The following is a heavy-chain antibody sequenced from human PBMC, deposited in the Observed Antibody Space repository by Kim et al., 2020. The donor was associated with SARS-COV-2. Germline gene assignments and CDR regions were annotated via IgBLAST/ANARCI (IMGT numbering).Heavy chain of an antibody. V-gene: IGHV3-74*01. J-gene: IGHJ5*02. D-gene: IGHD3-10*01. CDR2: INSDGSST. Sequence: GGSLRLSCAASGFTFSSYWMHWVRQAPGKGLVWVSRINSDGSSTSYADSVKGRFTISRDNAKNTLYLQMNSLRAEDTAVYYCARDRSGMVRGVIPWFDPWGQGTLVTVSS. CDR1: GFTFSSYW. CDR3: ARDRSGMVRGVIPWFDP.